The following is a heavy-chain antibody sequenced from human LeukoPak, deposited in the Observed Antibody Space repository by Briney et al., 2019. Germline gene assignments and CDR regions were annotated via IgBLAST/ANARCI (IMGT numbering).Heavy chain of an antibody. D-gene: IGHD3-22*01. J-gene: IGHJ4*02. CDR1: GGSISSYY. V-gene: IGHV4-59*01. CDR3: ASTRGDDSSGYYYGDY. Sequence: SETLSLTCTVSGGSISSYYWSWIRQPPGKGLEWIGYIYYTGSTNYNPSLKSRVTMSVDTSRNQFFLRLSSVTAADTAVYYCASTRGDDSSGYYYGDYWGQGTLVTVSS. CDR2: IYYTGST.